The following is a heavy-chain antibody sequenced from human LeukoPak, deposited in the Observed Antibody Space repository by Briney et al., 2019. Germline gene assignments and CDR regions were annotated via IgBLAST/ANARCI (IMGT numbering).Heavy chain of an antibody. Sequence: SETLSLTCAVYGGSFSGYYWSWIRQPPGKGLEWIGEINHSGSTNYNPSLKSRVTISVDTSKNQFSLKLSSVTAADTAVYYCARGPHCSARDYYYGMDVWGQGTTVTVSS. J-gene: IGHJ6*02. CDR1: GGSFSGYY. V-gene: IGHV4-34*01. CDR3: ARGPHCSARDYYYGMDV. CDR2: INHSGST. D-gene: IGHD3-10*02.